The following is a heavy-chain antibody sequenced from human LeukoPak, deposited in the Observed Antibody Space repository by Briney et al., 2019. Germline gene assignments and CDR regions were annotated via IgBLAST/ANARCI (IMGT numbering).Heavy chain of an antibody. D-gene: IGHD3-10*01. V-gene: IGHV3-49*05. J-gene: IGHJ4*02. Sequence: KPGGSLRLSCTASGFTFGDYAMSWFRQAPGKGLEWVGFIRSKAYGGTTEYAASVKGRFTISRDDSKSIAYLQMNSLKTEDTAVYYCTSSFGQLSFFDYWGQGTLVTVSS. CDR3: TSSFGQLSFFDY. CDR1: GFTFGDYA. CDR2: IRSKAYGGTT.